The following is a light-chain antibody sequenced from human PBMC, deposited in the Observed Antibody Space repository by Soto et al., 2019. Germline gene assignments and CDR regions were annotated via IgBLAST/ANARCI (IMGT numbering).Light chain of an antibody. J-gene: IGKJ3*01. CDR2: GAS. CDR1: QSFSSSY. V-gene: IGKV3-20*01. CDR3: QHYGSALFT. Sequence: EIVLIQSPGTLSLSPGERATLSCRASQSFSSSYLAWYQQKPGQAPRLLSYGASSRATGIPDRFSGSGSGTDFTLTISSLEPEDFAVYYCQHYGSALFTFGPGTKVDVK.